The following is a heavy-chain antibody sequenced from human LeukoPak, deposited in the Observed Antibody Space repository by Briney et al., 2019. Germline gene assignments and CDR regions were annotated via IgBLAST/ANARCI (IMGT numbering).Heavy chain of an antibody. Sequence: PSETLSLTCAVYGGSFSGYYWSWIRQPPGKGLEWIGEINHSGSTNYNPSLKSRVTISVDTPKNQFSLKLSSVTAADTAVYYCARAAVDTAMVLWGQGTLVTVSS. D-gene: IGHD5-18*01. CDR1: GGSFSGYY. CDR3: ARAAVDTAMVL. J-gene: IGHJ4*02. CDR2: INHSGST. V-gene: IGHV4-34*01.